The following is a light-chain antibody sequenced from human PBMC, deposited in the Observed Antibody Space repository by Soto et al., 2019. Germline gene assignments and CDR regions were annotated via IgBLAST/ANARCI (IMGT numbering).Light chain of an antibody. CDR2: GVT. J-gene: IGLJ1*01. CDR1: SSDVGGHKY. V-gene: IGLV2-14*01. CDR3: SSYTGTTALGDA. Sequence: QSVLAQPASVSGSPGQSITISCTGTSSDVGGHKYVSWYQQHPGKAPKLLIYGVTNRPSGVSDRFSGSKSGNTASLTISGLQPEDEADYYCSSYTGTTALGDAFGTGTKVTVL.